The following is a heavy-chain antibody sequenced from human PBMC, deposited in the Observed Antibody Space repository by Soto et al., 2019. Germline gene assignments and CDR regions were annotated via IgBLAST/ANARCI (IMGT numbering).Heavy chain of an antibody. V-gene: IGHV4-31*03. J-gene: IGHJ4*02. CDR1: GGSISSGVYY. CDR3: ARGVIF. D-gene: IGHD3-10*01. Sequence: QVQLQESGPGLVKPSQTLSLTCTVSGGSISSGVYYWSWIRQHPGKGLEWIGYIHFSGTTYYNPALKSRVTISVDKSRNQFSLNLSSVTAADTAVYYCARGVIFWGQGTLVTVSS. CDR2: IHFSGTT.